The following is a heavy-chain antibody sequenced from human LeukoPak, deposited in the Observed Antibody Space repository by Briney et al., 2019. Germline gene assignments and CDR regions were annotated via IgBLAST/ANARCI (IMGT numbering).Heavy chain of an antibody. D-gene: IGHD3-22*01. CDR1: GYTFTGYY. Sequence: ASVKVSRKASGYTFTGYYMHWVRQAPGQGLEWMGWINPNSGGTNYAQKFQGWVTMTRDTSISTAYMELSRLRSDDTAVYYCARDKAYYYDSSGLSEYYYYGMDVWGQGTTVTVSS. V-gene: IGHV1-2*04. J-gene: IGHJ6*02. CDR2: INPNSGGT. CDR3: ARDKAYYYDSSGLSEYYYYGMDV.